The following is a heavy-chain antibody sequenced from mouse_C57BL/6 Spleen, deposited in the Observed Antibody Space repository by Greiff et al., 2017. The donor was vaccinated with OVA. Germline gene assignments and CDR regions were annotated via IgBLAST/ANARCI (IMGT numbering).Heavy chain of an antibody. Sequence: QVHVKQPGTELVKPGASVKLSCKASGYTFTSYWMHWVKQRPGQGLEWIGNINPSNGGTNYNEKFKSKATLTVDKSSSTAYMQLSSLTSEDSAVYYCARGRHYYGSSQYYFDYWGQGTTLTVSS. V-gene: IGHV1-53*01. CDR1: GYTFTSYW. CDR2: INPSNGGT. J-gene: IGHJ2*01. CDR3: ARGRHYYGSSQYYFDY. D-gene: IGHD1-1*01.